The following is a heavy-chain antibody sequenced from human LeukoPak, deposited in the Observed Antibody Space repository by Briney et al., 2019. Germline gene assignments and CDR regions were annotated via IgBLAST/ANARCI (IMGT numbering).Heavy chain of an antibody. CDR1: GFTFRNYG. D-gene: IGHD3-10*01. CDR3: AKDPQLLWFGELLSDYYMDV. Sequence: PGGSLRLSCAPSGFTFRNYGMHWVRQAPGKGLAWVAFIRNDGSNKYYADSVKGRFTISRDNSKNTLYLQMNSLRAEDTAVYYCAKDPQLLWFGELLSDYYMDVWGKGTTVTISS. V-gene: IGHV3-30*02. CDR2: IRNDGSNK. J-gene: IGHJ6*03.